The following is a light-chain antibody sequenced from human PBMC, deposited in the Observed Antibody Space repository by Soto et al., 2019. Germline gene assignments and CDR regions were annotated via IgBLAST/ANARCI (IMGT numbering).Light chain of an antibody. J-gene: IGLJ2*01. CDR1: NSDIGRYNL. CDR3: CSYAGTFVV. CDR2: EGS. V-gene: IGLV2-23*01. Sequence: QPASVSGSPGQSITISCTGTNSDIGRYNLVSWYQRHPGKAPKLIIYEGSKRPSGVSNRFSGSKSGNTASLTISGLQAEDEADYYCCSYAGTFVVFGGGTKLTVL.